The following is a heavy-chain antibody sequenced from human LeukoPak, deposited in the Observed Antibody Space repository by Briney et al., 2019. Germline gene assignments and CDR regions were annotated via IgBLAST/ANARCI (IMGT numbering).Heavy chain of an antibody. D-gene: IGHD5-18*01. V-gene: IGHV3-74*01. J-gene: IGHJ6*02. CDR3: ARDAVDTANAV. CDR2: INSDGSIT. Sequence: GGSLRLSCAASGFTFTTYWMHWVRQAPGKGLVWVSHINSDGSITSYADSVKGRFTISRDNAKTTLYLQMNSLRAEDTAVYYCARDAVDTANAVWGQGTTVTVSS. CDR1: GFTFTTYW.